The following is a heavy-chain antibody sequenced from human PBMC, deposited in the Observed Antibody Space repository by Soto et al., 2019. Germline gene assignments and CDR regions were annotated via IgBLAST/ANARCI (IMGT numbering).Heavy chain of an antibody. CDR2: IYYSGST. J-gene: IGHJ5*02. V-gene: IGHV4-61*05. D-gene: IGHD4-17*01. Sequence: NPSETLSLTCTVSGGSISSSSYYWGWIRQPPGKGLEWIGYIYYSGSTNYNPSLKSRVTISVDTSKNQFSLKLSSVTAADTAVYYCARAFYGDYASGSGYNWFDPWGQGTLVTVSS. CDR3: ARAFYGDYASGSGYNWFDP. CDR1: GGSISSSSYY.